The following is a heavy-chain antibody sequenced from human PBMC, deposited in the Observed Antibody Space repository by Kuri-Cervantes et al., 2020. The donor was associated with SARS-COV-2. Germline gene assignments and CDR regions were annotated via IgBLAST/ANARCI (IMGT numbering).Heavy chain of an antibody. CDR2: INAGNGNT. V-gene: IGHV1-3*01. Sequence: GAVNVSCKASGYTFTSYVMHWVRQAPGQGLEWMGWINAGNGNTKYSQKFQGGVTITRDTSTSTAYMELSSLRSEDTAVYYCARDHPYSNYNYYYYGMDVWGQGTTVTVSS. D-gene: IGHD4-11*01. J-gene: IGHJ6*02. CDR3: ARDHPYSNYNYYYYGMDV. CDR1: GYTFTSYV.